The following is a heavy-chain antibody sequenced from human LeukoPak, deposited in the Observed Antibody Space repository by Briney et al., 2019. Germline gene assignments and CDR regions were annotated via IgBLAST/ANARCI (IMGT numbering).Heavy chain of an antibody. CDR1: GFTFSSYA. CDR3: ARDSGFLIVVVVAAPDY. V-gene: IGHV3-30-3*01. Sequence: GGSLRLSCAASGFTFSSYAMHWVRQAPGKGLEWVAVISYDGSNKYYADSVKGRFTISRDNSKNTLYLQMNSLRAEDTAVYYCARDSGFLIVVVVAAPDYWGQGTLVTVSS. D-gene: IGHD2-15*01. CDR2: ISYDGSNK. J-gene: IGHJ4*02.